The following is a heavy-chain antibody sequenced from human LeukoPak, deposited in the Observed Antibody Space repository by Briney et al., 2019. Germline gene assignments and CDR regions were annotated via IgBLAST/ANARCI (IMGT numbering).Heavy chain of an antibody. CDR2: IRSDGSKT. CDR1: GFTFSIYG. J-gene: IGHJ4*02. Sequence: GGSLRLSCAASGFTFSIYGMHWVRQAPGKGLEWVTFIRSDGSKTHYADSVKGRFTISRDNSKNTLYLQIDNLRVDDAAVYYCAKDRSRYGDYAVDYWGQGTLVTVSS. D-gene: IGHD4-17*01. V-gene: IGHV3-30*02. CDR3: AKDRSRYGDYAVDY.